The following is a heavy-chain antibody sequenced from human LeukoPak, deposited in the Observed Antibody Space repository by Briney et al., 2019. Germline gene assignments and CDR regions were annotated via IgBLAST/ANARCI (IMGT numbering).Heavy chain of an antibody. CDR2: IYPGDSDT. CDR3: ARRLSTSCCGYYFDY. J-gene: IGHJ4*02. D-gene: IGHD2-2*01. CDR1: GYSFTSYW. Sequence: GESLKISCKGSGYSFTSYWIGWVRQMPGKGLEWMGIIYPGDSDTRYSPSFQGQVTISADKSISTAYLQWSSLKASDTAMYYCARRLSTSCCGYYFDYWGQGTLVTVSS. V-gene: IGHV5-51*01.